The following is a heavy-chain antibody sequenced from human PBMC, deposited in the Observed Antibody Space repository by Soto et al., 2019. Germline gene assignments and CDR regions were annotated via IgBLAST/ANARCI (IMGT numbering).Heavy chain of an antibody. CDR3: ARDLFLQDRPFDY. CDR2: IIPIFGTA. V-gene: IGHV1-69*13. D-gene: IGHD2-15*01. J-gene: IGHJ4*02. Sequence: GASVKVSCKASGGTFSSYAISWVRQAPGQGLEWMGGIIPIFGTANYAQKFQGRVTITADESTSTAYMELSSLRSEDTAVYYCARDLFLQDRPFDYWRQRPLVTVSS. CDR1: GGTFSSYA.